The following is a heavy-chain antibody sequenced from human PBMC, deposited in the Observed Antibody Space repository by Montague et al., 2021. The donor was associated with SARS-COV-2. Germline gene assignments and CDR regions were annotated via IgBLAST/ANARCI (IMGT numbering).Heavy chain of an antibody. V-gene: IGHV4-39*07. J-gene: IGHJ6*02. Sequence: SETLSLTCTVSGGSISSSSYYWGWIRQPPGKGLEWIGSIYYSGSTYYNPSLKSRVTISVDTSTNQFSLKLSSVTAADTAVYYCARVGRQQLVRLSGMDVWGQGTTVTVSS. CDR2: IYYSGST. CDR3: ARVGRQQLVRLSGMDV. CDR1: GGSISSSSYY. D-gene: IGHD6-13*01.